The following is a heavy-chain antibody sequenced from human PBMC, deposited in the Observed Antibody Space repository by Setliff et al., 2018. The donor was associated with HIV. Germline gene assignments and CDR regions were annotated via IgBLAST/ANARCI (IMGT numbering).Heavy chain of an antibody. J-gene: IGHJ4*02. CDR3: AAGGASSTDHLSSFSERSLYILDS. CDR2: FDPEDGET. V-gene: IGHV1-24*01. CDR1: GYTLTELS. D-gene: IGHD2-2*01. Sequence: ASVKVSCKVSGYTLTELSMHWVRQAPGKWLEWMGGFDPEDGETIYAQRFQVRVTLTEDTSTKTAYMELINLKSEDTALYYCAAGGASSTDHLSSFSERSLYILDSWGQGTLVTVSS.